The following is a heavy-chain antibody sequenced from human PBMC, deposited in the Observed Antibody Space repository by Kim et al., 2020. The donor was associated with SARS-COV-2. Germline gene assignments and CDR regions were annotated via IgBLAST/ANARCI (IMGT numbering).Heavy chain of an antibody. D-gene: IGHD2-2*01. V-gene: IGHV3-49*03. Sequence: GGSLRLSCTASGFTFGDYAMSWFRQAPGKGLEWVGFIRSKAYGGTTEYAASVKGRFTISRDDSKSIAYLQMNSLKTEDTAVYYCTGATYSQHIVVVPAAKAQGPFDPWGQGTLVTVSS. J-gene: IGHJ5*02. CDR3: TGATYSQHIVVVPAAKAQGPFDP. CDR1: GFTFGDYA. CDR2: IRSKAYGGTT.